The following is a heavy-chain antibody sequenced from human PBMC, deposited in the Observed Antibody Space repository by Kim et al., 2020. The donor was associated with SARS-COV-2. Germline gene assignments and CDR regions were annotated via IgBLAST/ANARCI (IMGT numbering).Heavy chain of an antibody. V-gene: IGHV3-49*04. CDR1: GFTFGDYA. J-gene: IGHJ3*02. CDR2: IRSKAYGGTT. Sequence: GGSLRLSCTASGFTFGDYAMSWVRQAPGKGLEWVGFIRSKAYGGTTEYAASMKGRFTISGDDSKSVAYLQMNSLRTEDTAVYYCARVMNYDYVWGSYRYDAFDIWGQGTMVTVSS. D-gene: IGHD3-16*02. CDR3: ARVMNYDYVWGSYRYDAFDI.